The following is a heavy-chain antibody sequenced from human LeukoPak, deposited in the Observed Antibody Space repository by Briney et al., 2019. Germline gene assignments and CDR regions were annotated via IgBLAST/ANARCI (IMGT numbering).Heavy chain of an antibody. CDR3: AKGRAVTTWRYGMDV. CDR2: ISYDGSNK. V-gene: IGHV3-30*18. Sequence: GGPLRLSCAASGFTFSSYGMHWLRQAPGKGLEWVAVISYDGSNKYYADSVKGRFTISRDNSKNTLYLQMNSLRAEDTAVYYCAKGRAVTTWRYGMDVWGQGTTVTVSS. J-gene: IGHJ6*02. CDR1: GFTFSSYG. D-gene: IGHD4-17*01.